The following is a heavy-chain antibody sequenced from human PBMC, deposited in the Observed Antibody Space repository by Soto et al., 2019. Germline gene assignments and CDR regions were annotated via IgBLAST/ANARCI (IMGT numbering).Heavy chain of an antibody. CDR1: GYIFSNFY. J-gene: IGHJ4*02. D-gene: IGHD4-17*01. Sequence: QVSLVQSGAEVKKPGASVNVSCKAFGYIFSNFYIHWVRQAPGQGLEWMGIINPNTGGTSYPQTFQGRVNLNRNTSTSTAHMEMTSLTSEDTAVYYCARDNVYGDNSFDFWGQGTLVTVSS. CDR3: ARDNVYGDNSFDF. CDR2: INPNTGGT. V-gene: IGHV1-46*01.